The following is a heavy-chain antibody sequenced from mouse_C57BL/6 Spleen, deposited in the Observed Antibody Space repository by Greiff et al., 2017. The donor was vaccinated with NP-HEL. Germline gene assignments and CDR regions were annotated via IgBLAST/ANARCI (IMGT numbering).Heavy chain of an antibody. D-gene: IGHD3-3*01. CDR1: GYTFTSYG. J-gene: IGHJ1*03. CDR2: IYPRSGNT. CDR3: ARGDVRYFDV. Sequence: QVQLKQSGAELARPGASVKLSCKASGYTFTSYGISWVKQRTGQGLEWIGDIYPRSGNTYYNEKFKGKATLTADKSSSTAYMELRSLTSEDSAVYFCARGDVRYFDVWGTGTTVTVSS. V-gene: IGHV1-81*01.